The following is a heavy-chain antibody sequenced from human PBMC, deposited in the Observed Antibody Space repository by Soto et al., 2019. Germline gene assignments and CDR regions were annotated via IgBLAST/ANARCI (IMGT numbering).Heavy chain of an antibody. V-gene: IGHV4-4*09. CDR3: ARTLDYGHMDV. D-gene: IGHD3-16*01. CDR1: GDSVRNQY. CDR2: IYRSGST. J-gene: IGHJ6*03. Sequence: QVQMQESGPGLVKPSETLSLTCTVSGDSVRNQYWSWIRRPPGRGLEWIGYIYRSGSTKYNPSLKSRLTISGDTSKNQFSLKLSSVTAADTAVYYCARTLDYGHMDVWGKGTTVTVSS.